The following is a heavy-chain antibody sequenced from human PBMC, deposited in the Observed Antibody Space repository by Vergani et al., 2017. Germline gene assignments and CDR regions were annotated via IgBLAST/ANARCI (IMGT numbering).Heavy chain of an antibody. CDR3: ARYSGGDSEYFQH. Sequence: QVQLQESGPGLVKPSQTLSLTCTVPGGPISSDNYYWSWIRQPPGKGLEWIGYIYYSGFTYYNPSLKSRVSISVDTSKNQFSLKLSSVTAADTAVYYCARYSGGDSEYFQHWGQGTLVTVSS. J-gene: IGHJ1*01. CDR2: IYYSGFT. D-gene: IGHD1-26*01. CDR1: GGPISSDNYY. V-gene: IGHV4-30-4*01.